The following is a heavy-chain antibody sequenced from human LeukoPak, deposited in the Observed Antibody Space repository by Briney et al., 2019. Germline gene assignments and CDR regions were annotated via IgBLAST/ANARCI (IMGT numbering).Heavy chain of an antibody. Sequence: SETLSLTCTVSGGSISSYCWTWIRQPPGKGLEWIGYIYYSGSTNYNPSLKSRVTISVDASKKQFSLKLSSVTTADTAVYFCARGRWLPNAFDIWGQGTMVTVFS. CDR3: ARGRWLPNAFDI. V-gene: IGHV4-59*01. CDR2: IYYSGST. CDR1: GGSISSYC. J-gene: IGHJ3*02. D-gene: IGHD5-24*01.